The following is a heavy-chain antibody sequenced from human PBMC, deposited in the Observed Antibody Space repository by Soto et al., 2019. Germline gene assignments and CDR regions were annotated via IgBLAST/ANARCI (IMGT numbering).Heavy chain of an antibody. Sequence: PGGSLRLSCAASGFTFSSYAMGWVRQAPGKGLEWVSAISGSGGSTYYADSVKGRFTISRDNSKNTLYLQMNSLRAEDTAVYYCAKGRAVSIEGGREYSGYDFGPFDYWGQGTLVTVSS. J-gene: IGHJ4*02. CDR3: AKGRAVSIEGGREYSGYDFGPFDY. D-gene: IGHD5-12*01. CDR2: ISGSGGST. CDR1: GFTFSSYA. V-gene: IGHV3-23*01.